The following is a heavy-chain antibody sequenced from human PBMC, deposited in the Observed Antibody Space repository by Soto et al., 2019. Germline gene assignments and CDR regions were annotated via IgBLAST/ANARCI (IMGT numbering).Heavy chain of an antibody. CDR1: GDSVTSDSYF. CDR3: ARVDGRGHPNLDY. CDR2: SYYSGYYSGST. J-gene: IGHJ4*02. Sequence: SETLSLTCTVSGDSVTSDSYFWSWIRQPPGKGLEWIGNSYYSGYYSGSTNHNPSLKSRVTVSVDTYKNQYSLKLTSVTAADTAVYYCARVDGRGHPNLDYWGQGTLVTVSS. D-gene: IGHD2-2*03. V-gene: IGHV4-61*01.